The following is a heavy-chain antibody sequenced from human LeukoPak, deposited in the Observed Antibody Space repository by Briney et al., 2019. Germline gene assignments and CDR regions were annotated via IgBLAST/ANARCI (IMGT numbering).Heavy chain of an antibody. V-gene: IGHV4-39*07. J-gene: IGHJ4*02. CDR1: GGSISSSSYY. CDR2: IYYSGST. Sequence: SETLSLTCTVSGGSISSSSYYWGWIRQPPGKGLEWIGSIYYSGSTYYNPSLKSRVTISVDTSKNQFSLKLSSVTAADTAVYYCAREGYSSSGPLDYWGQGTLVTVSS. CDR3: AREGYSSSGPLDY. D-gene: IGHD6-6*01.